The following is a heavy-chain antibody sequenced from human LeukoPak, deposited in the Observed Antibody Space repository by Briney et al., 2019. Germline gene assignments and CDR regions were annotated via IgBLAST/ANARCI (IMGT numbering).Heavy chain of an antibody. Sequence: PSETLFPTCTVPGRSISSYYWSWLRQPPGKGLEWVGYIYYSGSTNYNPSLKSRVTMSVDTSKNQFSLKLSSVTAADTAVYYCARGISSGYYFDYWGQGTLVTVSS. CDR2: IYYSGST. J-gene: IGHJ4*02. CDR1: GRSISSYY. V-gene: IGHV4-59*01. D-gene: IGHD3-22*01. CDR3: ARGISSGYYFDY.